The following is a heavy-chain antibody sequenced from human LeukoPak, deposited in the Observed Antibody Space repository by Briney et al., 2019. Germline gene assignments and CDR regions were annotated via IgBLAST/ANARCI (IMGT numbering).Heavy chain of an antibody. D-gene: IGHD6-13*01. V-gene: IGHV4-59*13. J-gene: IGHJ4*02. CDR3: ARAKAAAGIDYFDY. CDR2: IYYSGRT. CDR1: GASISDYY. Sequence: WETLSLTCTVSGASISDYYRSWIRQPPGKGLEGVGYIYYSGRTNYNPSLKSRVTISIDTSKNQFSLKVSSVTAADTAVYYCARAKAAAGIDYFDYWGQGTLVTVSS.